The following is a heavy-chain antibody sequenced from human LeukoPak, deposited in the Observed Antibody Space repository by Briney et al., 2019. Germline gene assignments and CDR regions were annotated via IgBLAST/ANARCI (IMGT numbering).Heavy chain of an antibody. CDR1: GFTFSDYY. Sequence: GGSLRLSCAASGFTFSDYYMNWVRQAPGKGLEFLSSISLSGSTIYYADSVKGRFTISRDNSKNTLYLQMNSLRAEDTAVYYCAKGSNFDPWGQGTLVTVSS. J-gene: IGHJ5*02. CDR2: ISLSGSTI. V-gene: IGHV3-11*01. CDR3: AKGSNFDP. D-gene: IGHD2-8*01.